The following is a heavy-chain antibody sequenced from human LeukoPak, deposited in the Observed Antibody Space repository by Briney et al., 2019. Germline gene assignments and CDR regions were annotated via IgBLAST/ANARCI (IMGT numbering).Heavy chain of an antibody. J-gene: IGHJ3*02. CDR3: ARGRFSQDAFDI. CDR2: IIPILGIA. D-gene: IGHD3-3*01. V-gene: IGHV1-69*04. CDR1: GGTFSSYA. Sequence: SVKVSCKASGGTFSSYAISWVRQAPGQGLEWMGRIIPILGIANYAQKFQGRVTMTRDTSTSTVYMELSSLRSEDTAVYYCARGRFSQDAFDIWGQGTMVTVSS.